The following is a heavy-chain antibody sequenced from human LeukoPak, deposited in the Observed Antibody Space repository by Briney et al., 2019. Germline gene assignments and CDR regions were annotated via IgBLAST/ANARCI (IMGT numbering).Heavy chain of an antibody. Sequence: GGSLRLSCAASGFTFSSYWMSWVRQAPGKGLEWVANIKQDGSEKYYVDSVKGRFTISRDNAKNSLYLQMNSLRAEDTAVYYCARIAGYSSGRQDYWGQGTLVTVSS. D-gene: IGHD6-19*01. V-gene: IGHV3-7*01. CDR2: IKQDGSEK. J-gene: IGHJ4*02. CDR3: ARIAGYSSGRQDY. CDR1: GFTFSSYW.